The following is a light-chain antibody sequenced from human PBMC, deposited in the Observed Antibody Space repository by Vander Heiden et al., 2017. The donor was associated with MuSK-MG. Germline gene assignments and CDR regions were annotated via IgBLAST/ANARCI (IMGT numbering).Light chain of an antibody. V-gene: IGKV3-20*01. CDR2: DAS. CDR1: QSVSSKY. CDR3: RYHGSLYT. J-gene: IGKJ2*01. Sequence: EIVLTQSPGTLSLSPGERATLSCRASQSVSSKYLAWYQQKPGQAPRLLIYDASTRVTGIPDRFSGSGSGTDFTLTISRLEPEDFAVYYWRYHGSLYTFGPGTKLEIK.